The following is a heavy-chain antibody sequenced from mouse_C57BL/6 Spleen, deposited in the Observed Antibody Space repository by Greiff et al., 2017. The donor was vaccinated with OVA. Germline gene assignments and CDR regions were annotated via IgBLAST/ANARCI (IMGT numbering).Heavy chain of an antibody. CDR2: INPSSGYT. Sequence: ESGAELARPGASVKMSCKASGYTFTSYTMHWVKQRPGQGLEWIGYINPSSGYTKYNQKFKDKATLTADKSSSTAYMQLSSLTSEDSAVYYCARSDDSLAYWGQGTLVTVSA. V-gene: IGHV1-4*01. CDR3: ARSDDSLAY. CDR1: GYTFTSYT. D-gene: IGHD2-4*01. J-gene: IGHJ3*01.